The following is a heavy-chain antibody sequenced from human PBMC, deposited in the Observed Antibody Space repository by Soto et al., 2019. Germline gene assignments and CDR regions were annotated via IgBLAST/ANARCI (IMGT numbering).Heavy chain of an antibody. V-gene: IGHV3-48*01. CDR2: ISSSSSTI. D-gene: IGHD2-15*01. CDR3: ARDHVVVAAGYYYYMDV. CDR1: GFTFSSYS. Sequence: GGSLRLSCAASGFTFSSYSMNWVRQAPGKGLEWVSYISSSSSTIYYADSVKGRFTISRDNAKNSLYLQMNSLRAEDTAVYYCARDHVVVAAGYYYYMDVWGKGTTVTVSS. J-gene: IGHJ6*03.